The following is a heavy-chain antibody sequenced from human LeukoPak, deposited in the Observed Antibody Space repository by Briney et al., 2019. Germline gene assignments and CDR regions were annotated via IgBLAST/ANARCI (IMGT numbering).Heavy chain of an antibody. CDR1: GGSISSSNW. CDR3: ARDGYGNIRYFDY. J-gene: IGHJ4*02. Sequence: PSETLSLTCAVSGGSISSSNWWSWVRQPPGKGLEWIGEIYHSGSTNYNPSLKSRVTISVDKSKNQFSLKLSSVTAADTAVYYCARDGYGNIRYFDYWGQGTLVTVSS. D-gene: IGHD5-18*01. CDR2: IYHSGST. V-gene: IGHV4-4*02.